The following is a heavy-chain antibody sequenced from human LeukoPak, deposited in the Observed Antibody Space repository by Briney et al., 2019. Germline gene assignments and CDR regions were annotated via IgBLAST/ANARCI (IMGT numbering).Heavy chain of an antibody. D-gene: IGHD2-15*01. CDR1: GFTFRSYD. J-gene: IGHJ6*02. V-gene: IGHV3-13*01. CDR2: IGTAGDT. CDR3: ARGYCSGGSCFTGMDV. Sequence: GGSLRLSCAASGFTFRSYDMHWVRQATGKGLEWVSAIGTAGDTYYPGSVKGRFTISRENAKNSLYLQMNSLRAGDTAVYYCARGYCSGGSCFTGMDVWGQGTTVTVSS.